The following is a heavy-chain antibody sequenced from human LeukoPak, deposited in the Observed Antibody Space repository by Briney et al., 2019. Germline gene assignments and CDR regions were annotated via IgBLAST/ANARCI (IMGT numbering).Heavy chain of an antibody. CDR2: ISYDGSNK. V-gene: IGHV3-30*03. CDR3: ARDRARFGLDPLTTSVDY. D-gene: IGHD3/OR15-3a*01. Sequence: PGGSLRLSCAASGFTFSSYGMHWVRQAPGKGLEWVAVISYDGSNKYYADSVKGRFTISRDNSKNTLYLQMNSLRAEDTAVYYCARDRARFGLDPLTTSVDYWGQGTLVTVSS. J-gene: IGHJ4*02. CDR1: GFTFSSYG.